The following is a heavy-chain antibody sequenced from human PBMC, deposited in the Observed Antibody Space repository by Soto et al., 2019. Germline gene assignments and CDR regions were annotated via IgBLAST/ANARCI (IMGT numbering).Heavy chain of an antibody. CDR1: GGSISSSSYY. CDR2: IYYSGST. Sequence: ASETLSLTCTVSGGSISSSSYYWGWIRQPPGKGLEWIGSIYYSGSTYYNPSLKSRVTISVDTSKNQFSLKLSSVTAADTAVYYCARLTASQARIQPDPGRGYYYGMDVWGQGTTVTVSS. V-gene: IGHV4-39*01. J-gene: IGHJ6*02. CDR3: ARLTASQARIQPDPGRGYYYGMDV. D-gene: IGHD3-10*01.